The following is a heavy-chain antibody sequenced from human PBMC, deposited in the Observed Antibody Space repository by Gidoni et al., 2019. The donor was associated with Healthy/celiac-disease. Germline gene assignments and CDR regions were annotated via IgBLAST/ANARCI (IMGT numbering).Heavy chain of an antibody. D-gene: IGHD6-13*01. V-gene: IGHV4-34*01. CDR3: ARARASSWYSRAAFDI. CDR2: INHSGST. J-gene: IGHJ3*02. Sequence: QVQLQQWGAGLLKPSETLSLTCAVYGGSFSGYYWSWIRQPPGKGLEWIGEINHSGSTNYSPSLKSRVTISVDTSKNQFSLKLSSVTAADTAVYYCARARASSWYSRAAFDIWGQGTMVTVSS. CDR1: GGSFSGYY.